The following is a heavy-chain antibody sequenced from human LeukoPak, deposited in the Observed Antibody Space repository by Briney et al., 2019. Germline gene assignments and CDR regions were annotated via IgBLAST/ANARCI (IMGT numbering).Heavy chain of an antibody. CDR1: GFTFSSYG. CDR3: AKDGAHYYDSSGYYYSYYFDY. J-gene: IGHJ4*02. V-gene: IGHV3-30*18. Sequence: GGSLRLSCAASGFTFSSYGMHWVCQAPGKGLEWVAVISYDGSNKYYADSVKGRFTISRDNSKNTLYLQMNSLRAEDTAVYYCAKDGAHYYDSSGYYYSYYFDYWGQGTLVTVSS. CDR2: ISYDGSNK. D-gene: IGHD3-22*01.